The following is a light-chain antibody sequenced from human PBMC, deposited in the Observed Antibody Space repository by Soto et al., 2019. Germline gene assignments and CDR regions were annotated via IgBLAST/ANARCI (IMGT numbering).Light chain of an antibody. V-gene: IGKV3-11*01. CDR1: QTVITY. CDR3: QQRGT. J-gene: IGKJ4*01. Sequence: EFVLTQSPATLSLSPGERATLSCRASQTVITYLAWYQQKPGQAPRLLIFDATKRVTGIPARFSGSGSGTDFNLTISSLEPEDFAVYYCQQRGTFGGGTKVEIK. CDR2: DAT.